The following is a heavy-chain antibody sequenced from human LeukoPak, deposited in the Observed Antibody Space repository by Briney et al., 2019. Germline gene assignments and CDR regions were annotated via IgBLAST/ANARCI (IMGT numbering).Heavy chain of an antibody. CDR3: ARESSTSQLTGPAFDI. J-gene: IGHJ3*02. V-gene: IGHV1-69*13. Sequence: GASVKVSCKASGCTFSSYAISWVRQAPGQGLEWMGGIIPIFGTANYAQKFQGRVTITADESTSTAYMELSSLRSEDTAVYYCARESSTSQLTGPAFDIWGQGTMVTVSS. D-gene: IGHD2-2*01. CDR2: IIPIFGTA. CDR1: GCTFSSYA.